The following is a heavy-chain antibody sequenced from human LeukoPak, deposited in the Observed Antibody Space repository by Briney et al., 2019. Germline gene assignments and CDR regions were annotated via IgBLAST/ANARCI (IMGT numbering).Heavy chain of an antibody. J-gene: IGHJ4*02. CDR3: ARAPGYSSGWYGARGTSRYFDY. Sequence: SETLSLTCAVYGGSFSGYYWGWIRQPPGKGLEWIGEINHSGSTNYNPSLKSRVTISVDTSKNQFSLKLSSVTAADTAVYYCARAPGYSSGWYGARGTSRYFDYWGQGTLVTVSS. D-gene: IGHD6-19*01. CDR1: GGSFSGYY. CDR2: INHSGST. V-gene: IGHV4-34*01.